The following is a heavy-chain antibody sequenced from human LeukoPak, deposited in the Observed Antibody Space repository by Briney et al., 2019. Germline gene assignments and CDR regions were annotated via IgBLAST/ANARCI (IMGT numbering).Heavy chain of an antibody. Sequence: GGSLRLSCAASGFTFSNAWMSWVRQAPGKGLEWVGRIKSKTDGGTTDYAAPVEGRFTISRDDSKNTLYLQMNSLKTEDTAVYYCTTDTPQYSSSWYGGEDYWGQGTLVTVSS. CDR3: TTDTPQYSSSWYGGEDY. V-gene: IGHV3-15*01. J-gene: IGHJ4*02. D-gene: IGHD6-13*01. CDR1: GFTFSNAW. CDR2: IKSKTDGGTT.